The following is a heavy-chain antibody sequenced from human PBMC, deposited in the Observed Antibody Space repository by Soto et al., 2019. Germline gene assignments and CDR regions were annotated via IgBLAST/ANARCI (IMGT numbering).Heavy chain of an antibody. J-gene: IGHJ6*02. V-gene: IGHV3-23*01. CDR2: INEDGVST. Sequence: PGGSLRLSCVASGFTFSDYVMSWVRQAQGKGLEWVSTINEDGVSTYYADSVKGRFTISRDNSKKMLYLHMNSLRADDTAMYFCAQDPTRIPVFYYYGVDVWGPGAPVTVSS. CDR3: AQDPTRIPVFYYYGVDV. CDR1: GFTFSDYV.